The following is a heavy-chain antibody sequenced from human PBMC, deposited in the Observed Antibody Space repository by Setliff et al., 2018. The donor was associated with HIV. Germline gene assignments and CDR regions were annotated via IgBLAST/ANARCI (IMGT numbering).Heavy chain of an antibody. CDR1: GGSISSYY. Sequence: ETLSLTCTVSGGSISSYYWSWIRQPPGKGLEWIGYIYYSGSTNYNPSLKSRVTISVDTSKNQFSLNLSSATAADTAVYYCARDNGVAGFDYWGQGTLVTVSS. D-gene: IGHD6-19*01. CDR2: IYYSGST. J-gene: IGHJ4*02. V-gene: IGHV4-59*01. CDR3: ARDNGVAGFDY.